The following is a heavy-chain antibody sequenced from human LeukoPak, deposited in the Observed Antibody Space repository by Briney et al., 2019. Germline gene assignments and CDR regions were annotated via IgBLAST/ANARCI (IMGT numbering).Heavy chain of an antibody. CDR1: GGSFSGYY. Sequence: PSETLSLTCAVYGGSFSGYYWSWIRQPPGKGLEWIGEINHSGSTNYNPSLKSQVTISVDTSKNQFSLKLSSVTAADTAVYYCARARRGSTSSPFRSSIAARNYFDYWGQGTLVTVSS. V-gene: IGHV4-34*01. J-gene: IGHJ4*02. CDR3: ARARRGSTSSPFRSSIAARNYFDY. D-gene: IGHD6-6*01. CDR2: INHSGST.